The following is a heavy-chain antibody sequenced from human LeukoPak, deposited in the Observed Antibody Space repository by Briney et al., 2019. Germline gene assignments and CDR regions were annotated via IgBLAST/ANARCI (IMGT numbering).Heavy chain of an antibody. CDR1: GSTFTSYD. CDR2: MKPDGSNT. Sequence: ASVKLSCHVSGSTFTSYDINWVRHATEPGLEWMGWMKPDGSNTGYTQKLQGRVTMTTNTSISTAYMELSSLGSEDTAVYYCTRGKEKRYYMFRSGHLYGMDVWGQGSTVTVSS. V-gene: IGHV1-8*01. D-gene: IGHD3-3*01. J-gene: IGHJ6*02. CDR3: TRGKEKRYYMFRSGHLYGMDV.